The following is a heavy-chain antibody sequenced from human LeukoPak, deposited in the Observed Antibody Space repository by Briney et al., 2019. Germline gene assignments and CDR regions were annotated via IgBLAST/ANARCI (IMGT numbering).Heavy chain of an antibody. CDR3: ARGQTVTRYYYYYYMDV. D-gene: IGHD4-11*01. CDR1: GFTFSSYW. Sequence: GGSLRLSCAASGFTFSSYWMSRVRQAPGKGLEWVANIKQDGSEKYYVDSVKGRFTISRDNAKNSLYLQMNSLRAEDTAVYYCARGQTVTRYYYYYYMDVWGKGTTVTVSS. V-gene: IGHV3-7*01. CDR2: IKQDGSEK. J-gene: IGHJ6*03.